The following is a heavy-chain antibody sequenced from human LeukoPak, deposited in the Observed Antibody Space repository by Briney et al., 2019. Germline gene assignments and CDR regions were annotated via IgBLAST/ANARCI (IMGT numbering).Heavy chain of an antibody. Sequence: SETLSLTCTVSGGSVSSGSYYWNWIRQPPGKGLEWIGEINHSGSTNYNPSLKSRVTISVDTSKNQFSLKLSSVTAADTAVYYCARVEYSGPLFIDYWGQGTLVTVSS. V-gene: IGHV4-61*01. D-gene: IGHD5-12*01. CDR2: INHSGST. CDR1: GGSVSSGSYY. CDR3: ARVEYSGPLFIDY. J-gene: IGHJ4*02.